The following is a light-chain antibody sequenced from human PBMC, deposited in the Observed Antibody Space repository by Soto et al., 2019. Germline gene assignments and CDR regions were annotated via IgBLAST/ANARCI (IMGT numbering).Light chain of an antibody. CDR3: QQYTTYWT. CDR1: EDISRW. CDR2: RAS. V-gene: IGKV1-5*03. J-gene: IGKJ1*01. Sequence: DIQMTQSPSTLSASVGDRVTITFRASEDISRWLAWYQQKPGKAPNLLIYRASNLESGVPSRFSGSGSGTEFTLTISSLQPDDFATYYCQQYTTYWTFGQGTKVDIK.